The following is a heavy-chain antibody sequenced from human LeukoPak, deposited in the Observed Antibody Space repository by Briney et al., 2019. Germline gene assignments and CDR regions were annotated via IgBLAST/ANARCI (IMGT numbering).Heavy chain of an antibody. CDR2: INPNSGGT. J-gene: IGHJ4*02. CDR1: GYTFTAYY. Sequence: GGSLRLSCAASGYTFTAYYMHWVRQAPGQGLEWMGWINPNSGGTNYAQKFKGWVTLTRNTSVNTTYMELSRLTSDVTAVYFCARGTPGSYLGYWGQGTLVTVSP. D-gene: IGHD3-16*02. CDR3: ARGTPGSYLGY. V-gene: IGHV1-2*04.